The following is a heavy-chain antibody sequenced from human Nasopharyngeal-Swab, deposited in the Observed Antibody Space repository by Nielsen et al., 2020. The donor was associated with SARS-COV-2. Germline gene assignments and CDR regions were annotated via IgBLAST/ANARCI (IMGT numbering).Heavy chain of an antibody. CDR2: ISSSSSTS. V-gene: IGHV3-48*02. D-gene: IGHD1-26*01. J-gene: IGHJ4*02. Sequence: VRQAPGKGLEGVAYISSSSSTSYYADSVKGRFTISRDNPKNSLYLQMNSLRDEDTALYYCARDVAIVGATLENWGQGTLVTVSS. CDR3: ARDVAIVGATLEN.